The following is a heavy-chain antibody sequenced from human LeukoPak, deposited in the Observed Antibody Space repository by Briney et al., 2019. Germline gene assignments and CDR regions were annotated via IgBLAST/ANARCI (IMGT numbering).Heavy chain of an antibody. CDR2: INHSGST. D-gene: IGHD6-13*01. Sequence: PSETLSLTCDVYGGSFSGYYWSWIRQPPGKGLEWIGEINHSGSTNYNPSLKSRVTISVDTSKNQFSLKLSSVTAADTAVYYCARVRYSSSWYMHYYYYYYMDVWGKGTTVTVSS. CDR1: GGSFSGYY. CDR3: ARVRYSSSWYMHYYYYYYMDV. J-gene: IGHJ6*03. V-gene: IGHV4-34*01.